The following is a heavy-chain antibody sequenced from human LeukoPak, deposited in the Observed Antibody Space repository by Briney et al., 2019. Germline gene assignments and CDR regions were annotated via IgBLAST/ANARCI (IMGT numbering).Heavy chain of an antibody. J-gene: IGHJ4*02. CDR3: AKGHTGFLEWFTGY. D-gene: IGHD3-3*01. V-gene: IGHV3-23*01. CDR2: ISGSGDIA. Sequence: GGSLRLSCAASGFTFSSYAMSWVRQAPGKGLEWVSAISGSGDIAHYADSVKGRFTTSRDNSKNTVYLQMNSLRAEDTAVYYCAKGHTGFLEWFTGYWGQGTLVTVSS. CDR1: GFTFSSYA.